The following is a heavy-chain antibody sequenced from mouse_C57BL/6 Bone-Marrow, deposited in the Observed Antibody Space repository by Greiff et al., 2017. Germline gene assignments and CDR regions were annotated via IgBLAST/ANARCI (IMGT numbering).Heavy chain of an antibody. V-gene: IGHV1-78*01. CDR3: DLRACYDYYYAMDY. J-gene: IGHJ4*01. Sequence: VQLQQSDAELVKPGASVKISCKVSGYTFTDYTIHWMKQRPGQGLEWIGYIYPRDGSTKYNEKFKGKATLTADKSSSTAYMELNSITSEDSAVDFCDLRACYDYYYAMDYWGQGTSVTVSS. CDR1: GYTFTDYT. D-gene: IGHD2-4*01. CDR2: IYPRDGST.